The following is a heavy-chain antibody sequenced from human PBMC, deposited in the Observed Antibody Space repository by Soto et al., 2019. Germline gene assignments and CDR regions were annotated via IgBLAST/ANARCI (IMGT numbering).Heavy chain of an antibody. CDR2: IYYSGST. V-gene: IGHV4-59*01. CDR3: ARDKITKDYYYGMDV. Sequence: SETLSLTCTVSGGSISSYYWSWIRQPPGKGLEWIGYIYYSGSTNYNPSLKSRVTISVDTSKNQFSLKLSSVTAADTAVYYCARDKITKDYYYGMDVWGQGTTVTVSS. CDR1: GGSISSYY. J-gene: IGHJ6*02.